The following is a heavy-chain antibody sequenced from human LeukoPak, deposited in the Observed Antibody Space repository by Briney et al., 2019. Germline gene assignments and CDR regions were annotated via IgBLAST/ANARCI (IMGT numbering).Heavy chain of an antibody. D-gene: IGHD2-2*01. J-gene: IGHJ4*02. CDR2: IYHSGST. CDR3: ASSGDCSSTSCYEFGY. CDR1: GGSLSSGGYS. Sequence: SETLSLTCAVSGGSLSSGGYSWSWIRQPPGEGLESIGYIYHSGSTYYNPSLKSRVTISVDRSKNQFSLKLSSVTAADTAVYYCASSGDCSSTSCYEFGYWGQGTLVTVSS. V-gene: IGHV4-30-2*01.